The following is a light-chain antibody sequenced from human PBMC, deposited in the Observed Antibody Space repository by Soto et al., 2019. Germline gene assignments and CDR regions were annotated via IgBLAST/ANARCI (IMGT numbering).Light chain of an antibody. Sequence: DIQLTQSPSTLSASVGDRVTLTCRASHNIVTYLAWYQQKPGRAPRLLISGASSLESGVPSRFSGSGSGTEFTLTISSLHPDDFSSYYCQQYSSSSATFGPGTRIDVK. CDR3: QQYSSSSAT. J-gene: IGKJ3*01. V-gene: IGKV1-5*03. CDR1: HNIVTY. CDR2: GAS.